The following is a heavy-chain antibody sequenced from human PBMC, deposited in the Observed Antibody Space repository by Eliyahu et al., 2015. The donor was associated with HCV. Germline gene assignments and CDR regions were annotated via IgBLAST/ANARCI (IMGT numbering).Heavy chain of an antibody. CDR2: VYHSGST. CDR1: GVSISTNNW. Sequence: QVQLQESGPRHLKPSGTLSLTCXVSGVSISTNNWXSWVRQPPGRGLEWIGEVYHSGSTNYIPSLKSRVTMSVDKTKNQFSLRLTSVIAADTAVYYCARRPGDTWEFDSWGQGTLVTVSS. V-gene: IGHV4-4*02. D-gene: IGHD3-16*01. J-gene: IGHJ4*02. CDR3: ARRPGDTWEFDS.